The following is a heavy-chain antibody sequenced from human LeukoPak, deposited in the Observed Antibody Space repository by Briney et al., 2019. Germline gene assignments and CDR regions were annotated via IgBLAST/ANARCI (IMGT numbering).Heavy chain of an antibody. D-gene: IGHD4-17*01. V-gene: IGHV1-2*02. J-gene: IGHJ4*02. CDR2: INPNSGGT. CDR1: GYTFTGYY. Sequence: ASVKVSCKASGYTFTGYYMHWVRQAPGQGLEWMGWINPNSGGTNYAQKFQGRVTMTRDTSISTAYMELSRLRSDDTAVYYCAREGTTVTRYFDYWGQGTLVTVSS. CDR3: AREGTTVTRYFDY.